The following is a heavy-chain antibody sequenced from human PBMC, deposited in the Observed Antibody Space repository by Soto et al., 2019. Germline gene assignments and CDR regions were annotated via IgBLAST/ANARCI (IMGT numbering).Heavy chain of an antibody. J-gene: IGHJ6*02. CDR1: GGTFSSYA. D-gene: IGHD5-18*01. CDR3: ARVLLGYSYGPPYYYYGMDV. Sequence: GVSVKVSCKASGGTFSSYAISWVRQAPGQGLEWMGGIIPIFGTANYAQKFQGRVTITADESTSTAYMELSSLRSEDTAVYYCARVLLGYSYGPPYYYYGMDVWGQGTTVTVSS. CDR2: IIPIFGTA. V-gene: IGHV1-69*13.